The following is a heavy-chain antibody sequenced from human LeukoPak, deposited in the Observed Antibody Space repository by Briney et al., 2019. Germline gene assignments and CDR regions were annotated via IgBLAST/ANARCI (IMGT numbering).Heavy chain of an antibody. CDR3: ARDTGYYFGSGNYLYYFDY. D-gene: IGHD3-10*01. Sequence: SQTLSLTCTVSGGSISSGSYYWSWIRQPAGKGLEWIGRIYTSGSTNYNPSLKSRVTMSVDTSKNQFSLKLGSVTAADTAVYYCARDTGYYFGSGNYLYYFDYWGQGTLVTVSS. CDR2: IYTSGST. CDR1: GGSISSGSYY. J-gene: IGHJ4*02. V-gene: IGHV4-61*02.